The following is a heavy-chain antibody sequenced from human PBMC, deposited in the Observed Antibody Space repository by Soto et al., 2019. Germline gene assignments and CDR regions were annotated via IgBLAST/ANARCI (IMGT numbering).Heavy chain of an antibody. V-gene: IGHV1-46*01. CDR3: ARDREVTTTDAFYYYCYGMDV. CDR2: INPSGGST. D-gene: IGHD4-17*01. CDR1: GYTFTSYY. Sequence: QVQLVQSGAEVKKPGASVKVSCKASGYTFTSYYMYWVRQAPGQGLEWMGIINPSGGSTSYAQKFQGRVTMTRDTSTSPVYMALSSLRSEDTAVYYCARDREVTTTDAFYYYCYGMDVWGQGTTVTVSS. J-gene: IGHJ6*02.